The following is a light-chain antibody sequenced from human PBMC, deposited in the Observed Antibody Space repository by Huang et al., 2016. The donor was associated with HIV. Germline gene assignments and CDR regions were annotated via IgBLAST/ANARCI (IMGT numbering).Light chain of an antibody. Sequence: HLTQSPPSLSASVGDSVFISCRASQDIGTSLAWYQQRTRRAPKLLISGASTLQTGVPSRFSGDSAGTFFTLFITDLQPEDFATYYCQQLHAYPITFGQGTRLDIK. J-gene: IGKJ5*01. V-gene: IGKV1-13*02. CDR2: GAS. CDR3: QQLHAYPIT. CDR1: QDIGTS.